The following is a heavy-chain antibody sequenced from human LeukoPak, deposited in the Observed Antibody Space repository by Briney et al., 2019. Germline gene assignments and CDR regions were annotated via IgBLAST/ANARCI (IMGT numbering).Heavy chain of an antibody. CDR3: ARVGPVAGTSFDY. CDR2: ISSSSSYI. J-gene: IGHJ4*02. Sequence: GGSLRLSCAASGFTFSSYSMNWVRQAPGKGLEWVSSISSSSSYIYYADSVKGRFTISRDNAKNSLYLQMNSLRAEDTAVYYCARVGPVAGTSFDYWGQGTLVTVSS. V-gene: IGHV3-21*01. CDR1: GFTFSSYS. D-gene: IGHD6-19*01.